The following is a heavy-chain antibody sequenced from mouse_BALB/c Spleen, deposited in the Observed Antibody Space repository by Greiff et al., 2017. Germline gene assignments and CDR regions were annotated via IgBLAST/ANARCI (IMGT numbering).Heavy chain of an antibody. CDR2: ILPGSGST. Sequence: VQLQQSGAELMKPGASVKISCKATGYTFSSYWIEWVKQRPGHGLEWIGEILPGSGSTNYNEKFKGKATFTADTSSNTAYMQLSSLTSEDSAVYYCARLTTVVYFDYWGQGTTLTVSS. D-gene: IGHD1-1*01. CDR3: ARLTTVVYFDY. V-gene: IGHV1-9*01. CDR1: GYTFSSYW. J-gene: IGHJ2*01.